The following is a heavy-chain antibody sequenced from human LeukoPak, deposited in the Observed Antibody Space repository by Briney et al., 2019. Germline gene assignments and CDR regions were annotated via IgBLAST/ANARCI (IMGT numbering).Heavy chain of an antibody. V-gene: IGHV4-39*02. Sequence: PSQTLSLTCTVSGGSISSSSYYWGWIRQPPGKGLEWFGSIYYSGSTYYSPSLRSRVTISVDTSKNQFSLKVSSVTAADTAVYYCAREDTAMVPDYWGQGTLVTVSS. CDR1: GGSISSSSYY. D-gene: IGHD5-18*01. CDR3: AREDTAMVPDY. J-gene: IGHJ4*02. CDR2: IYYSGST.